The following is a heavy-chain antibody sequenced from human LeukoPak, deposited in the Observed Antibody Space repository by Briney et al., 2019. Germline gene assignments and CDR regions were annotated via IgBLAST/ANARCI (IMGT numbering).Heavy chain of an antibody. J-gene: IGHJ4*02. CDR3: ARDRNTDFWSGYYTNYFDY. CDR1: GFTFSRHW. Sequence: GGSLRLSCAASGFTFSRHWMHWVRQAPGKGLVWVSRINNYGGSTRHADSVKGRFTISRDNAKNSLYLQMDSLRAEDTAMYYCARDRNTDFWSGYYTNYFDYWGQGTLVTVSS. V-gene: IGHV3-74*01. D-gene: IGHD3-3*01. CDR2: INNYGGST.